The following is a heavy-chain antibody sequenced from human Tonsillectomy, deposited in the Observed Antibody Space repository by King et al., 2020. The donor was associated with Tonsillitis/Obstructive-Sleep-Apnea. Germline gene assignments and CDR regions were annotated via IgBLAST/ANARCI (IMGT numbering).Heavy chain of an antibody. V-gene: IGHV3-48*03. CDR3: AGSEGIYYYGMDV. CDR1: RFTFSNYE. J-gene: IGHJ6*02. Sequence: VQLVESGGGLVQPGGSLRLSCAASRFTFSNYEMNWVRQAPGKGLEWVSYISTSGSTIYYADSVKGRFTISRDNAKNSLYLQMNSLRAEDTAVYYCAGSEGIYYYGMDVWGQGTTVTVSS. D-gene: IGHD6-13*01. CDR2: ISTSGSTI.